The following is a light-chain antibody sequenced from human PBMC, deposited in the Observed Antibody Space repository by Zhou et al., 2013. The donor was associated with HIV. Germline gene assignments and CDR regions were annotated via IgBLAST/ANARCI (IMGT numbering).Light chain of an antibody. V-gene: IGKV1-17*01. CDR2: AAS. Sequence: DIRMTQSPSSLSASVGDRVTITCRASQGIRNDLAWYQQKPGKAPKRLIYAASSLHPGVPSRFSGSGSGPEFTLTISSLQPEDFATYYCLQHNSYPRTFGQGTKVEIK. J-gene: IGKJ1*01. CDR3: LQHNSYPRT. CDR1: QGIRND.